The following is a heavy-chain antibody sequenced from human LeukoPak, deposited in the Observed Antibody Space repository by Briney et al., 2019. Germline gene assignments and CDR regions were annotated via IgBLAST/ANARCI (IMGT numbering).Heavy chain of an antibody. J-gene: IGHJ6*03. D-gene: IGHD2-2*01. CDR1: GYTLTELS. V-gene: IGHV1-24*01. CDR2: FDPEDGET. CDR3: ATGDIVVFGRHGYLDV. Sequence: ASVKVSCKVSGYTLTELSMHWVRQAPGKGLEWMGGFDPEDGETIYAQKFQGRVTMTEDTSTDTAYMELSSLRSEDTAVYYCATGDIVVFGRHGYLDVWGKGTTVTVSS.